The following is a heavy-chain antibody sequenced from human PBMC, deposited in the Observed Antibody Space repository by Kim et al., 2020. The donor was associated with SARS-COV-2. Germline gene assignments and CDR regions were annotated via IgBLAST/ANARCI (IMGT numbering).Heavy chain of an antibody. D-gene: IGHD6-19*01. CDR3: AKDLDGWYGGLDYFDY. V-gene: IGHV3-23*01. J-gene: IGHJ4*02. Sequence: DSEKGRFTIARDNAENALFLQMNSLTAEDTAVYYCAKDLDGWYGGLDYFDYWGQGALATVSS.